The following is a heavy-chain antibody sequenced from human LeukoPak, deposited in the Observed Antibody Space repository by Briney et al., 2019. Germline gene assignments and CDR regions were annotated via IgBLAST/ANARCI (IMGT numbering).Heavy chain of an antibody. D-gene: IGHD4-17*01. CDR3: ARGGTTVTENDY. CDR2: ISSSSSYI. V-gene: IGHV3-21*01. J-gene: IGHJ4*02. Sequence: GGSLRLSCAASGFTFSSYSMNWVRQAPGKGLEWVSSISSSSSYIYYADSVKGRFTISRDNAKNSLYLQMNSLRAEDTAAYYCARGGTTVTENDYWGQGTLVTVSS. CDR1: GFTFSSYS.